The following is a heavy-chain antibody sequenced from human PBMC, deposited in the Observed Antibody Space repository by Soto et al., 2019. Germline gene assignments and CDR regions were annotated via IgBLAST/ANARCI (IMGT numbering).Heavy chain of an antibody. D-gene: IGHD3-22*01. V-gene: IGHV1-69*01. CDR1: GGTFSSYA. J-gene: IGHJ4*02. Sequence: QVQLVQSGAEVKKPGSSVKVSCKASGGTFSSYAISWVRQAPGQGLEWMGGIIPIFGTANYAQKFQGRVTITADESTRTAYMELRSLRSEDTAVYYCARDLDYDSSGYYFGGLDYWGQGTLVTVSS. CDR2: IIPIFGTA. CDR3: ARDLDYDSSGYYFGGLDY.